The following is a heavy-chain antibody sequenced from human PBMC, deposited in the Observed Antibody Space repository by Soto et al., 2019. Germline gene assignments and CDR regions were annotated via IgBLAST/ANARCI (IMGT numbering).Heavy chain of an antibody. CDR1: GGSISSYY. CDR2: IYHSGST. CDR3: ARAGGLGAVAVDY. Sequence: TLSLTCTVSGGSISSYYWSWIRQPPGKGLEWIGYIYHSGSTYYNPSLKSRVTISVDRSKNQFSLKLSSVTAADTAVYYCARAGGLGAVAVDYWGQGTLVTVSS. V-gene: IGHV4-30-2*01. J-gene: IGHJ4*02. D-gene: IGHD6-19*01.